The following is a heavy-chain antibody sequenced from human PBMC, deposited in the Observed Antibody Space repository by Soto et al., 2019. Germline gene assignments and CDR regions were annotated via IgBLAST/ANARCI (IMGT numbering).Heavy chain of an antibody. V-gene: IGHV1-69*13. CDR2: IIPIFGTA. CDR1: GGTFSSYA. D-gene: IGHD6-6*01. J-gene: IGHJ4*02. Sequence: SVKVSCKASGGTFSSYAISWVRQAPGQGLEWMGGIIPIFGTANYAQKFQGRVTITADESTSTAYMELSSLRSEDTAVYYCARGGYSSSYRLDYWGQGTLVTVSS. CDR3: ARGGYSSSYRLDY.